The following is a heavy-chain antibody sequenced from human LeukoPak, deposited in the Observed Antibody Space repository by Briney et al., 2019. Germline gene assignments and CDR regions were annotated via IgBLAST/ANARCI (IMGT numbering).Heavy chain of an antibody. Sequence: GGSLRISCAASGFTFSSYVMRWVRQAPGKGLEWVSSISDSAAGTYYADSVKGRFTISRDNSKNTLYLQMNSLRAEDTAVYYCAKERSGGSKAFDCWGQGTLVTVSS. CDR3: AKERSGGSKAFDC. CDR2: ISDSAAGT. D-gene: IGHD2-15*01. J-gene: IGHJ4*02. CDR1: GFTFSSYV. V-gene: IGHV3-23*01.